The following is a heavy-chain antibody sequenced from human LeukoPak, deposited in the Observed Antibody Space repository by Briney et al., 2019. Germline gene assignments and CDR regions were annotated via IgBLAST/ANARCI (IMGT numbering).Heavy chain of an antibody. CDR2: IWYDGSNK. D-gene: IGHD4-17*01. Sequence: PGRSLRLSCAASGFTFSSYGMHWVRQAPGKGLEWVAVIWYDGSNKYYADSVKGRFTISRDNSKNTLYLQMNRLRAEDTAVYYCAKDASDGDRWLDPWSQGTLVTVSS. CDR3: AKDASDGDRWLDP. V-gene: IGHV3-33*06. CDR1: GFTFSSYG. J-gene: IGHJ5*02.